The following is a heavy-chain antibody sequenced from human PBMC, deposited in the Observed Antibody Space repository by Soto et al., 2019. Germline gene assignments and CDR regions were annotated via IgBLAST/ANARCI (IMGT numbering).Heavy chain of an antibody. J-gene: IGHJ5*02. Sequence: ASVKVSCKASGGTFSSYTISWVRQAPGQGLEWTGRIIPILGIANYAQKFQGRVTITADKSTSTAYMELSSLRSEDTAVYYCARAQATSDCSSTSCYPNWFDPWGQGTLVTVSS. CDR1: GGTFSSYT. CDR3: ARAQATSDCSSTSCYPNWFDP. V-gene: IGHV1-69*02. CDR2: IIPILGIA. D-gene: IGHD2-2*01.